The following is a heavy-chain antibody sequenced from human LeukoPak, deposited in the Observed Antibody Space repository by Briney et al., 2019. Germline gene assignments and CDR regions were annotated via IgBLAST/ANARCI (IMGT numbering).Heavy chain of an antibody. D-gene: IGHD6-19*01. J-gene: IGHJ2*01. CDR2: IYYSGST. Sequence: PSETLSLTCTVSGGSISSSSYYWGWIRQPPGKGLEWIGSIYYSGSTYYNPSLKSRVTISVDTSKNQFSLKLSSVTAADTAVYYCARQEDSSGWYGGDWYFDLWGRGTLVTVSS. CDR1: GGSISSSSYY. V-gene: IGHV4-39*01. CDR3: ARQEDSSGWYGGDWYFDL.